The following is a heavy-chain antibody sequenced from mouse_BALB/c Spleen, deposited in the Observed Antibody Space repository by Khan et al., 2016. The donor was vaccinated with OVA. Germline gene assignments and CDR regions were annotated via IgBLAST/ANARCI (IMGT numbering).Heavy chain of an antibody. V-gene: IGHV3-2*02. CDR3: TRTGRIKY. Sequence: EVQLQESGPGLVKPSQSLSLTCTVTGYSITSGSGWNWIRKFPGNKLEWMGYISYSGSTNYNPSLKSRISFTRDTSKNQFFLQLNSVTTEDTATYYSTRTGRIKYWGQGTTLTVSS. J-gene: IGHJ2*01. D-gene: IGHD1-1*01. CDR2: ISYSGST. CDR1: GYSITSGSG.